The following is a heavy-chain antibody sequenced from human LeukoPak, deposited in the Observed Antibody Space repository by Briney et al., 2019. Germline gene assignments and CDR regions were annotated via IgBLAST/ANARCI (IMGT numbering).Heavy chain of an antibody. D-gene: IGHD3-9*01. J-gene: IGHJ2*01. V-gene: IGHV3-7*01. Sequence: PGGSLRLSCAASGFTFSRYWMSWVRQAPGKGLEWLANINQDGIEIYYVDSVKGRFTISRDKVKNSLYIQINRLRAPDTAVYYIARDQGSTIVVRTATWFFDLWGRGTLVTVSS. CDR2: INQDGIEI. CDR3: ARDQGSTIVVRTATWFFDL. CDR1: GFTFSRYW.